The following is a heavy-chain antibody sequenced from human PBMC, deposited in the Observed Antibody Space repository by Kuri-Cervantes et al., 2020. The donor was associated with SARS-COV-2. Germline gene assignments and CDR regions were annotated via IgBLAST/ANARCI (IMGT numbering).Heavy chain of an antibody. CDR2: ISSSSSTI. Sequence: ETLSLTCAASGFTFSSYGMNWVRQAPGKGLEWVSYISSSSSTIYYANTVKGRFTISRDNAKNSLYLQMNSLRDEDTAVYYCARALDYGDYVNQLYYHYYGMDVWGQGTTVTVSS. CDR3: ARALDYGDYVNQLYYHYYGMDV. CDR1: GFTFSSYG. J-gene: IGHJ6*02. V-gene: IGHV3-48*02. D-gene: IGHD4-17*01.